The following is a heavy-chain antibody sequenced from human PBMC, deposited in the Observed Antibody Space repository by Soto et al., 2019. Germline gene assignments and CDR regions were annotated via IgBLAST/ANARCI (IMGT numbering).Heavy chain of an antibody. Sequence: QVQLQESGPGLVKTSETLSLTCTVSGGSISSYYWSWIRQPPGKGLEWIGYIYYSGSTNYNPSRKGRVTLPVDTSKNQFSRKQSSVNAADPAVYYCARHSLPDYDILTGYSWASHGELDYWGEGTLVVVSS. V-gene: IGHV4-59*08. J-gene: IGHJ4*02. CDR2: IYYSGST. D-gene: IGHD3-9*01. CDR1: GGSISSYY. CDR3: ARHSLPDYDILTGYSWASHGELDY.